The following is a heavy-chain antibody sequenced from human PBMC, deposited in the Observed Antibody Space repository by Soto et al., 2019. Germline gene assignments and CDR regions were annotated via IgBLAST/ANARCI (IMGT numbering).Heavy chain of an antibody. CDR3: AKSFVYYDSSGYYSDY. J-gene: IGHJ4*02. Sequence: PGGSLRLSCAASGFTFSSYAMRWVRQAPGKGLEWVSAISGSGGSTYYADSVKGRFTISRDNSKNTLYLQMNSLRAEDTAVYYCAKSFVYYDSSGYYSDYWGQGTLVTVSS. V-gene: IGHV3-23*01. CDR2: ISGSGGST. D-gene: IGHD3-22*01. CDR1: GFTFSSYA.